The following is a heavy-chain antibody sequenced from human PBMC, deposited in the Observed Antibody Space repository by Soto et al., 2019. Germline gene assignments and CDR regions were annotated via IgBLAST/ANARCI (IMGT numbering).Heavy chain of an antibody. CDR1: GFTFSSYG. Sequence: GGSLRLSCAASGFTFSSYGMHWVRQAPGKGLEWVAVIWYDGSNKYYADSVKGRFTISRDNSKNTLYLQMNSLRAEDTAVYYCARSLLIITIFGVVTEDAFDIWGQGTMVTVSS. V-gene: IGHV3-33*01. CDR2: IWYDGSNK. CDR3: ARSLLIITIFGVVTEDAFDI. J-gene: IGHJ3*02. D-gene: IGHD3-3*01.